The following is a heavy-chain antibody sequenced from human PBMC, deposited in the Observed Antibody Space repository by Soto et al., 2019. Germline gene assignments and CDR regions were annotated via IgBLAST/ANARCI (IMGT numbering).Heavy chain of an antibody. J-gene: IGHJ4*02. CDR2: INHSGST. CDR1: GGSFSGYY. V-gene: IGHV4-34*01. D-gene: IGHD3-3*01. CDR3: ARGRSGYDFWSGHKYFDY. Sequence: QVQLQQWGAGLLKPSETLSLTCAVYGGSFSGYYWSWIRQPPGKGLEWIGEINHSGSTNYNPSLKSRVTISVDTSKNQCSLKLSSVTAADTAVYYCARGRSGYDFWSGHKYFDYWCQGTLVTVSS.